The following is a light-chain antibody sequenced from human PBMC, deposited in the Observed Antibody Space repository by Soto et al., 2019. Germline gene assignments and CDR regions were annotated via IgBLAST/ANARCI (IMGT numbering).Light chain of an antibody. J-gene: IGLJ3*02. Sequence: QSVLTQPPSVSAAPGQKVTISCSGSSSNIGNNDVSWYQQLPRTAPKLLIYDNNKRPSVIPDRFSGSKSGTSAALVITGLQTGDEADFYCGTWDSSLSARVFGGGTKLTVL. CDR3: GTWDSSLSARV. CDR1: SSNIGNND. V-gene: IGLV1-51*01. CDR2: DNN.